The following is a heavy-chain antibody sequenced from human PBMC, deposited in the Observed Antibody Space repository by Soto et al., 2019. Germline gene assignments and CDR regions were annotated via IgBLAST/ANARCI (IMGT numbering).Heavy chain of an antibody. CDR1: GYTFTSYG. V-gene: IGHV1-18*01. Sequence: ASVKVSCKASGYTFTSYGISWVRQAPGQGLEWMGWISAYNGNTNYAQKLQGRVTMTPDTSTSTAYMELRSLRSDDTAVYYCARDIPDIVVVPAGPERWFDPWGQGTLVTVSS. J-gene: IGHJ5*02. D-gene: IGHD2-2*01. CDR2: ISAYNGNT. CDR3: ARDIPDIVVVPAGPERWFDP.